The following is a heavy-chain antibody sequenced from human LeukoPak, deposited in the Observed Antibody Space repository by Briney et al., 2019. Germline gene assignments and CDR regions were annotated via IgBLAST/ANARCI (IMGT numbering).Heavy chain of an antibody. CDR1: GFTFRNFA. Sequence: GGSLRLSCAASGFTFRNFAMSWVRQVPGKGLEWLSTLVVTGGATYYADSVTGRFIISRDNSKNTLYLQMNSLTVEDTAVYCAKDDGGEYHLFDSWGQGTLVTVSS. J-gene: IGHJ4*02. D-gene: IGHD3-16*01. CDR3: AKDDGGEYHLFDS. V-gene: IGHV3-23*01. CDR2: LVVTGGAT.